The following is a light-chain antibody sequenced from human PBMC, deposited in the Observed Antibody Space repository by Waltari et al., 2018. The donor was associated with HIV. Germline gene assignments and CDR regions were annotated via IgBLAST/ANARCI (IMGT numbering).Light chain of an antibody. Sequence: SYELTQPPSVSVSPGQTATITCSGDSFSGQYAYWYQQKPGQAPVAIIYKDTERPSGIPERFAGSSSEKTVTLIINEAQTEDEADYYCQSADSSGGFRVFGGGTRLSVL. CDR2: KDT. V-gene: IGLV3-25*03. CDR3: QSADSSGGFRV. CDR1: SFSGQY. J-gene: IGLJ3*02.